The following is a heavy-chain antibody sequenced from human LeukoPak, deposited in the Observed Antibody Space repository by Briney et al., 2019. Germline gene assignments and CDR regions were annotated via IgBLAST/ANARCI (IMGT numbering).Heavy chain of an antibody. CDR2: IIAIFGTA. CDR3: ARARVRANYYYYYMDG. V-gene: IGHV1-69*05. J-gene: IGHJ6*03. CDR1: GGSFSIYA. Sequence: SVTVSFKVSGGSFSIYAISWVRQAPGPGLEWMGGIIAIFGTANYAQTVPGRVTITTDKSTSTASMELSSLRSEDTAVYYCARARVRANYYYYYMDGWGKGTTVTVSS. D-gene: IGHD1-26*01.